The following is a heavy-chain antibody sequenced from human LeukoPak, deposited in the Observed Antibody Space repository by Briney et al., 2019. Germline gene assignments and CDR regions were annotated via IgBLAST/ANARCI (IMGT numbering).Heavy chain of an antibody. V-gene: IGHV1-46*01. D-gene: IGHD3-22*01. CDR3: ARITMTTSGWYFDL. CDR1: GYTFTSYY. CDR2: VHPSGGST. J-gene: IGHJ2*01. Sequence: ASVTLSFTSSGYTFTSYYMHWLRQAPGQGLEWMGIVHPSGGSTSYAQKFQGRVTMTRDTATSTVYMELSSLRSEDTALYYCARITMTTSGWYFDLWGRGSLVTVSS.